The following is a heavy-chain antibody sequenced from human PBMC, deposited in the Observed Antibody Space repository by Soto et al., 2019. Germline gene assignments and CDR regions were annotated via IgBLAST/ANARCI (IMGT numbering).Heavy chain of an antibody. CDR1: GSSISIYND. CDR3: VRHAQWIIRAY. J-gene: IGHJ4*02. D-gene: IGHD5-12*01. CDR2: SIYSGAI. V-gene: IGHV4-39*01. Sequence: WETLSLTCNVSGSSISIYNDWGWFRLPPGKGLEGSVSSIYSGAIIYNPSLQKRLTKLVDTAMNHFPLKVCSSTAAGTAAYYCVRHAQWIIRAYWGQGCLVPVSS.